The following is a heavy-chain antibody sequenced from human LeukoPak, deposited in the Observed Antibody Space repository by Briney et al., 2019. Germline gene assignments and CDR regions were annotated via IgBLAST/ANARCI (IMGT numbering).Heavy chain of an antibody. CDR1: GGTFSSYA. D-gene: IGHD2-21*02. Sequence: GSSVKVSCKASGGTFSSYAISWVRQAPGQGLEWMGRIIPIFGTANYAQKFQGRVTITTDESTSTAYMELSSLRSEDTAVYYCARDREGVVVTAKAAFDIWGQGTMVTVSS. J-gene: IGHJ3*02. CDR3: ARDREGVVVTAKAAFDI. CDR2: IIPIFGTA. V-gene: IGHV1-69*05.